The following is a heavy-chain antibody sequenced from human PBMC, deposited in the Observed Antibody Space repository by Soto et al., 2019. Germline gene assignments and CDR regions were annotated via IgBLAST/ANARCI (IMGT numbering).Heavy chain of an antibody. CDR2: TYYRSKWHN. CDR3: ARGGDYSNYDYYHGMDV. V-gene: IGHV6-1*01. Sequence: SQTLSLTCAISGDSVSSNSAAWNWIRQSPSRGLEWLGRTYYRSKWHNDYAVSVKSRITINPDTSKNQFSLQLNSVTSEDTAVYYCARGGDYSNYDYYHGMDVWGQGTTVTVSS. D-gene: IGHD4-4*01. CDR1: GDSVSSNSAA. J-gene: IGHJ6*02.